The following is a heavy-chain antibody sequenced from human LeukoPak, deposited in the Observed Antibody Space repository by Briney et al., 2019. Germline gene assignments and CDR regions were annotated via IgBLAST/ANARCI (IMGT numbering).Heavy chain of an antibody. V-gene: IGHV1-18*04. CDR1: GYTFTGYY. Sequence: ASVKVSCKASGYTFTGYYMHWVRQAPGQGLEWMGWISAYNGNTNYAQKLQGRVAMTTDTSTSTAYMELRSLRSDDTAVYYCAREEGASGYGYWGQGTLVTVSS. CDR3: AREEGASGYGY. J-gene: IGHJ4*02. CDR2: ISAYNGNT. D-gene: IGHD3-9*01.